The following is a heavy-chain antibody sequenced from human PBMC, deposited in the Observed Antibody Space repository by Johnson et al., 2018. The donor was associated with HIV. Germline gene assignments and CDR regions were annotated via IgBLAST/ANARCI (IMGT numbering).Heavy chain of an antibody. Sequence: VQVVESGGGLVQPGGSLRLSCAASGFTFSSYWMSWVRQAPGKGLAWVANIKQDGSEKYYADSVKGRFTISRDNSKNTLYLQMNSLRAEDTAVYYCARGKSGYSSGWADAFDIWGQGTMVTVSS. CDR2: IKQDGSEK. D-gene: IGHD6-19*01. CDR3: ARGKSGYSSGWADAFDI. J-gene: IGHJ3*02. CDR1: GFTFSSYW. V-gene: IGHV3-7*01.